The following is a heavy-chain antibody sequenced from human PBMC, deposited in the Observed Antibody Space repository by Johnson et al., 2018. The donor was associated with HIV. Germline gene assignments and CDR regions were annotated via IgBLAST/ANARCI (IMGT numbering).Heavy chain of an antibody. CDR1: GFTFSDYY. J-gene: IGHJ3*02. D-gene: IGHD6-6*01. Sequence: QVQLVESGGDLVKPGGSLRLSCAASGFTFSDYYMSWIRQAPGTGLEWVAYISSSGSTIYYADSVKGRFTISRDNAKNSLYLQMSSLRAEDTAVYYCARDLAIGGRTDAFDIWGQGTMVTVSS. CDR3: ARDLAIGGRTDAFDI. V-gene: IGHV3-11*04. CDR2: ISSSGSTI.